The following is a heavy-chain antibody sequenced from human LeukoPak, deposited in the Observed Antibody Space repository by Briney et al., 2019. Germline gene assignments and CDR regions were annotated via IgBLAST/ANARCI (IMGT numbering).Heavy chain of an antibody. CDR1: GFTFSSYG. V-gene: IGHV3-33*01. Sequence: GGSLRLSCAASGFTFSSYGMHWVRQAPGKGLEWVAVIWYDGSNKYNADSVKGRFTISRDNSKNTLYLQMNSLRAEDTAVYYCARDNHGMDVWGQGTTVTVSS. CDR2: IWYDGSNK. D-gene: IGHD1-14*01. CDR3: ARDNHGMDV. J-gene: IGHJ6*02.